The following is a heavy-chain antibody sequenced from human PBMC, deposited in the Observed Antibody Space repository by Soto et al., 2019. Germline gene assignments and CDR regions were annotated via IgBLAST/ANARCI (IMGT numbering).Heavy chain of an antibody. J-gene: IGHJ4*02. D-gene: IGHD2-15*01. CDR1: GFTFSSYW. V-gene: IGHV3-7*01. CDR3: ARMIGDRNGGSYYHFDQ. CDR2: IKQDGSEK. Sequence: PGGSLRLSCAASGFTFSSYWMSWVRQAPGKGLEWVANIKQDGSEKYYVDSVKGRFTISRDNAKNSLYLQMNTLRAEDTAVYYCARMIGDRNGGSYYHFDQWGQGTLVTVSS.